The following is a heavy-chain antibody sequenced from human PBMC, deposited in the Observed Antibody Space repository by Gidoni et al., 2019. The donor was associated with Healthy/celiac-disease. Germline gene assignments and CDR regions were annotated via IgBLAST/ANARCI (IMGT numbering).Heavy chain of an antibody. Sequence: QLQLQESGPGLVKPSENLSLPCTVSGGSISSSSYYWGWIRQPPGKGLGWIGSIYYSGSTYYNPSLKSRVTISVETSKNQFSLKLSSVTAADTAVYYCARLAGRAAAGKNYFDYWGQGTLVTVSS. CDR1: GGSISSSSYY. V-gene: IGHV4-39*01. J-gene: IGHJ4*02. CDR2: IYYSGST. CDR3: ARLAGRAAAGKNYFDY. D-gene: IGHD6-13*01.